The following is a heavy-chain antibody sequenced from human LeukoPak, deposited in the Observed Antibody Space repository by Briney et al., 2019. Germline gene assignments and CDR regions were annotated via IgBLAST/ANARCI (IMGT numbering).Heavy chain of an antibody. V-gene: IGHV4-34*01. Sequence: SETLSHTCAVYGGSFSGYYWSWIRQPPGKGLEWIGEINHSGSTNYNPSLKSRVTISVDTSKNQFSLKLSSVTAADTAVYYCARGPLARWFDPWGQGTLVTVSS. J-gene: IGHJ5*02. CDR2: INHSGST. CDR1: GGSFSGYY. CDR3: ARGPLARWFDP.